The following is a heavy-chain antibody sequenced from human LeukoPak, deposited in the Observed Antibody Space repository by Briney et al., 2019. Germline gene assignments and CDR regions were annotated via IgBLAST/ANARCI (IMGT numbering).Heavy chain of an antibody. CDR2: IDHSGST. V-gene: IGHV4-34*01. D-gene: IGHD5-12*01. CDR3: ARWIGHGMDV. CDR1: DESFSGYY. Sequence: SETLSLTCAVHDESFSGYYWSWIRQPPGKGLEWIGEIDHSGSTNYNPALKSRVTISVDMSKNQFSLKVNSVTAADTAVYYCARWIGHGMDVWGKGTTVTVSS. J-gene: IGHJ6*04.